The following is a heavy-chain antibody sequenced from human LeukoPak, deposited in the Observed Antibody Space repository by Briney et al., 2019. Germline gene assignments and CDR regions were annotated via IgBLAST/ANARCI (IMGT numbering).Heavy chain of an antibody. CDR3: ARSSSGRYSNFDY. CDR1: GGSISRYY. V-gene: IGHV4-59*12. D-gene: IGHD1-26*01. CDR2: IYYSGST. Sequence: PSETLSLTCTVSGGSISRYYWSWIRQPPGKGLEWIGYIYYSGSTNYNPSLKSRVTISVDTSKNQFSLKLSSVTAADTAVYYCARSSSGRYSNFDYWGQGTLVTVSS. J-gene: IGHJ4*02.